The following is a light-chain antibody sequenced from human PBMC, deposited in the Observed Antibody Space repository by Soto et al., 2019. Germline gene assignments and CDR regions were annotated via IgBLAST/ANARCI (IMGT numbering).Light chain of an antibody. V-gene: IGLV1-44*01. J-gene: IGLJ7*01. Sequence: QSVLTQPPSASGTPGQRVTISCSGSSSNIGSSTVSWYQQLPGTAPKLLIYSNDQRPSGVPDRVSGSKSGTSASLAISVLQSEDEAYYYCAAWDDSLNGAVFGGGTQLTVL. CDR2: SND. CDR1: SSNIGSST. CDR3: AAWDDSLNGAV.